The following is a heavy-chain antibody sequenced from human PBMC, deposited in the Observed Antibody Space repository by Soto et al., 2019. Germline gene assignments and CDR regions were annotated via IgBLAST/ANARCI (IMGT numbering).Heavy chain of an antibody. J-gene: IGHJ6*03. Sequence: QVQLVQSGAEVKKPGASVKVSCKASGDTFTSYAMHWVRQAPGQRLEWMGWINAGNGNTKYSQKFQGRVTITRDTSASTAYMELSSLRSEDTAVYYCARRQWLGVYYYMDVWGKGPTVTVSS. V-gene: IGHV1-3*01. CDR2: INAGNGNT. D-gene: IGHD6-19*01. CDR1: GDTFTSYA. CDR3: ARRQWLGVYYYMDV.